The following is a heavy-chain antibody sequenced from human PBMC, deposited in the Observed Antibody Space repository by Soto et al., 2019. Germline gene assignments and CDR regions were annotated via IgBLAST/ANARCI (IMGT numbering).Heavy chain of an antibody. CDR3: VRALTYGGSYLQAFDA. J-gene: IGHJ3*01. Sequence: GGSLRLSCEASEFTFWMHWVRQAPGKGLVWVSRINRDGSTADYADFVKGRFTISRDSAKNTVYLQMNSLRDEDTAVYYCVRALTYGGSYLQAFDAWGQGTMVTVSS. V-gene: IGHV3-74*01. D-gene: IGHD3-10*01. CDR1: EFTFW. CDR2: INRDGSTA.